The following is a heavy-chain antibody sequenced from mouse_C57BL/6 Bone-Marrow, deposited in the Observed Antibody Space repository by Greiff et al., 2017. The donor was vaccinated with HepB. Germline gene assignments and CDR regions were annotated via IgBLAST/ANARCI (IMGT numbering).Heavy chain of an antibody. D-gene: IGHD2-4*01. CDR2: IHPNSGST. J-gene: IGHJ3*01. CDR3: AKEFYYYCDVFAY. Sequence: QVQLQHSGAELVKPGASVKLSCKASGYTFTSYWMHWVKQRPGQGLEWIGMIHPNSGSTNYNEKFKSKATLTVDKSSSTAYMQLSSLTSEDSAFYYCAKEFYYYCDVFAYWGQGTLVTVSA. V-gene: IGHV1-64*01. CDR1: GYTFTSYW.